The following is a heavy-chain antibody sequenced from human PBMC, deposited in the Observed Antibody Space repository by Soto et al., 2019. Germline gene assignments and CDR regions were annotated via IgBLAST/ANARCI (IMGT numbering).Heavy chain of an antibody. CDR3: ARRKERSGPNYFDS. J-gene: IGHJ4*02. CDR1: GYTFITYD. V-gene: IGHV1-8*01. CDR2: MNPSNGNA. D-gene: IGHD6-25*01. Sequence: QVQLVQSGAEVKKPGASVKVSCKASGYTFITYDINWVRQATGQGLEWMGWMNPSNGNASYAQKFQGRLTMSRNTSISTAYMELSSLRSDDTAVYFCARRKERSGPNYFDSCGQGSLVTVSS.